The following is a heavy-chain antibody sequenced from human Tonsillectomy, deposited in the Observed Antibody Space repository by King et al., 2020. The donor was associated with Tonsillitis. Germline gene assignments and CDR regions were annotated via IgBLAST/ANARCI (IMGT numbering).Heavy chain of an antibody. V-gene: IGHV3-30-3*01. J-gene: IGHJ4*02. CDR3: ARGLPTVTTGYLLED. CDR2: ISYDGSNK. Sequence: VQLVESGGGVVQPGRSLRLSCAASGFTFSNYAMHWVRQAPGKGLEWVAVISYDGSNKYYADSVKGRFTFSRDNSKNTLCLQVNSLRAEDTAVYYCARGLPTVTTGYLLEDRGQGTLLPVSS. CDR1: GFTFSNYA. D-gene: IGHD4-17*01.